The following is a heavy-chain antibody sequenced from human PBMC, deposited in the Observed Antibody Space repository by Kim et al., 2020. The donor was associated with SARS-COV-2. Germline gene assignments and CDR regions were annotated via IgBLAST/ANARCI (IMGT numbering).Heavy chain of an antibody. CDR1: GGSFSGYY. J-gene: IGHJ4*02. Sequence: SETLSLTCAVYGGSFSGYYWSWIRQPPGKGLEWIGEINHSGSTNYNPSLKSRVTISVDTSKNQFSLKRSSVTAADTAVYYCARRQLVRGRFFDYWGQGTL. D-gene: IGHD6-13*01. CDR3: ARRQLVRGRFFDY. V-gene: IGHV4-34*01. CDR2: INHSGST.